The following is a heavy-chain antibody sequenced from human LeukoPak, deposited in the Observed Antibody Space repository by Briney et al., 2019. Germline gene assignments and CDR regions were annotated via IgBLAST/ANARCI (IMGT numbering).Heavy chain of an antibody. Sequence: ASVKVSCKASGYTSTGYYMHWVRQAPGQGLEWMGWINPNSGGTNYAQKFQGRVTMTRDTSISTAYMELSRLRSDDTAVYYCARTVGGVFYYYDSSGYYPFDYWGQGTLVTVSS. CDR3: ARTVGGVFYYYDSSGYYPFDY. CDR2: INPNSGGT. D-gene: IGHD3-22*01. CDR1: GYTSTGYY. V-gene: IGHV1-2*02. J-gene: IGHJ4*02.